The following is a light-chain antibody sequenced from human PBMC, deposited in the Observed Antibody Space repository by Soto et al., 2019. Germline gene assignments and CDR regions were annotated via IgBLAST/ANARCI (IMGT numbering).Light chain of an antibody. V-gene: IGKV3-15*01. CDR3: QQYKNWPRT. Sequence: EIVMTQSPVTLSVSPGERATLSCRARHIVSYNLAWYQHRPGQAPRLLIYGASTRATAIPARFTGSGSGTEFTLTISSLQSEDFALYYCQQYKNWPRTFGQGTKVEIK. CDR2: GAS. J-gene: IGKJ1*01. CDR1: HIVSYN.